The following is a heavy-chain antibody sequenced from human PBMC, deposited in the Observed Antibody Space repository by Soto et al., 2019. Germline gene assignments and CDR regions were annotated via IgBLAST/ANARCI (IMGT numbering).Heavy chain of an antibody. CDR3: ARAPLTIYDTSGYYDY. Sequence: GGSLRLSCAASGVTFSNYAMHWVRQAPGKGLEWVAVIWSDGTNKYYADSVKGRFTISRDKSKNTLYLQMNSLRAEDTAVYYCARAPLTIYDTSGYYDYWGQGIQVTVSS. CDR1: GVTFSNYA. D-gene: IGHD3-22*01. V-gene: IGHV3-33*01. J-gene: IGHJ4*02. CDR2: IWSDGTNK.